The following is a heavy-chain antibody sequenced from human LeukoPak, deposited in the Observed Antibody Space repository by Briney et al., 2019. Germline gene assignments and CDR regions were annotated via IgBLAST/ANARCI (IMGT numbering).Heavy chain of an antibody. D-gene: IGHD3-10*01. CDR3: ARGYGSGNSYYMDV. CDR2: MNPNSGNT. J-gene: IGHJ6*03. V-gene: IGHV1-8*01. Sequence: ASVKVSCKASGYTFTSNDINWVRQATGQGLEWMGWMNPNSGNTGYAQKFQGRVTMTRNTSISTAYMELSSLRSEDTAVYYCARGYGSGNSYYMDVWGKGTTVTISS. CDR1: GYTFTSND.